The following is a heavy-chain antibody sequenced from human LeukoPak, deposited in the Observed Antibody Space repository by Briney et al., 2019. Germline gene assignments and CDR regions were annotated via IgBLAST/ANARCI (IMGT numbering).Heavy chain of an antibody. CDR1: GYTFNNYD. V-gene: IGHV1-8*01. D-gene: IGHD5-24*01. CDR3: VRAMAPLDTFNYQYAMDV. Sequence: GASVKVSCKASGYTFNNYDINWVRQAPGQGLEWMGWMNPHSGNTGYAQKFQGRFTLTRETFISTAYMELSSLRSDDTAVYYCVRAMAPLDTFNYQYAMDVWGQGTMVTVSS. J-gene: IGHJ6*02. CDR2: MNPHSGNT.